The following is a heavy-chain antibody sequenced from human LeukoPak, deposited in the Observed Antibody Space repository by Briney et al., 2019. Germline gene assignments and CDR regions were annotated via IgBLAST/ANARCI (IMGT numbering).Heavy chain of an antibody. J-gene: IGHJ4*02. CDR3: AKVDSSGWTTFAYFDY. Sequence: PGGSLRLSCAASGFTFSSYGMHWVRQAPGKGLEWVAFIRYDGSNKYYADSVKGRFTISRDNSKNTLYLQMNSLRAEDTAVYYCAKVDSSGWTTFAYFDYWGQGTLVTVSS. V-gene: IGHV3-30*02. CDR1: GFTFSSYG. CDR2: IRYDGSNK. D-gene: IGHD6-19*01.